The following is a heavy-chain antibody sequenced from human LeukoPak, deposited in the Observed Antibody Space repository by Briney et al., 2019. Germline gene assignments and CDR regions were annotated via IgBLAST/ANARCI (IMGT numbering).Heavy chain of an antibody. CDR3: VKEQDNGVYRAADY. J-gene: IGHJ4*02. V-gene: IGHV3-30*18. CDR2: LTYDGRTG. D-gene: IGHD2-8*01. Sequence: GGSLRLSCVASGFTLSRCGMHWVRQAPGKGLEWMGVLTYDGRTGYYGDSVRGRFTISRDTSKNMVFLEMSSLRSDDSAFYYCVKEQDNGVYRAADYWGQGTLVTVSS. CDR1: GFTLSRCG.